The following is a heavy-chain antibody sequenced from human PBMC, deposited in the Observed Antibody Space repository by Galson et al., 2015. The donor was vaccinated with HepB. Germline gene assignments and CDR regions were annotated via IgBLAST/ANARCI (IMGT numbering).Heavy chain of an antibody. D-gene: IGHD3-22*01. CDR2: ISYDGSNK. J-gene: IGHJ6*02. Sequence: SLRLSCAASGFTFSSYWMSWVRQAPGKGLEWVAVISYDGSNKYYADSVKGRFTISRDNSKNTLYLQMNSLRAEDTAVYYCARAPGSGYNYYYYGMDVWGQGTTVTVSS. CDR3: ARAPGSGYNYYYYGMDV. CDR1: GFTFSSYW. V-gene: IGHV3-30*03.